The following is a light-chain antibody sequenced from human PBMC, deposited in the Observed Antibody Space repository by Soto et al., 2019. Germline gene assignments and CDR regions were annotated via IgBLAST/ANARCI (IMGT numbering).Light chain of an antibody. CDR1: SGSVSTNNY. CDR3: VLYMGRGIRV. V-gene: IGLV8-61*01. Sequence: QAVVTQEPSFSVSPGGTVTLTCALSSGSVSTNNYPSWCQQTPGQAPRTLIFRTNTRSSGVPDRFSGSILGNKAALTITGAQADDESDYYCVLYMGRGIRVFGGGTKLTVL. J-gene: IGLJ3*02. CDR2: RTN.